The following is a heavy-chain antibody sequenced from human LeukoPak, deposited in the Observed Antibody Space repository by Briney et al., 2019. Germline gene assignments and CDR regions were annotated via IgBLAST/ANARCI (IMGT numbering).Heavy chain of an antibody. CDR3: ARTQYDFPDY. Sequence: GASVKVSCKASGGTFISYAISWVRQAPGQGLEWMGGIIPIFGTANYAQKFQGRVTMTRDTSTSTVYMELSSLRSEDTAVYYCARTQYDFPDYWGQGTLVTVSS. CDR1: GGTFISYA. CDR2: IIPIFGTA. D-gene: IGHD3-3*01. J-gene: IGHJ4*02. V-gene: IGHV1-69*05.